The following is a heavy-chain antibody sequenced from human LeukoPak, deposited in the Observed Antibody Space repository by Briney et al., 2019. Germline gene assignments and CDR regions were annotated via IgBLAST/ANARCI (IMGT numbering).Heavy chain of an antibody. CDR1: GYTFTIYY. V-gene: IGHV1-46*01. CDR2: INPSGGST. J-gene: IGHJ6*02. D-gene: IGHD2/OR15-2a*01. CDR3: AIPGPYLLYYYGMDV. Sequence: GASVKVSCKTSGYTFTIYYMHWVRQAPGQGLEWMGIINPSGGSTSYAQKFQGRVTMTRDTSTSTVYMELSSLRSEDTAVYYCAIPGPYLLYYYGMDVWGQGTTVTVSS.